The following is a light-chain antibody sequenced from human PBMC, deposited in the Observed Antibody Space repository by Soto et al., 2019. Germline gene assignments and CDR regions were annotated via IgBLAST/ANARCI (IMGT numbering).Light chain of an antibody. CDR1: QTIDKY. CDR3: QQTYSTPQP. CDR2: TTS. Sequence: IQMTQSPSSLSASLVDRVIITCRASQTIDKYLNWYQEKPGKAPKLLIYTTSTLQSEVPSRFSGSGSGTDFTLTISNVQPEDFATYYCQQTYSTPQPFGQGTRLEIK. V-gene: IGKV1-39*01. J-gene: IGKJ5*01.